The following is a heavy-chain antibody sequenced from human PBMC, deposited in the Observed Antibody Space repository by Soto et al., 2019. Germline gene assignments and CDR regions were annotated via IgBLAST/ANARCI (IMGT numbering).Heavy chain of an antibody. Sequence: QVQLVQSGAEVKKPGASVKVSCKASGYTLTGYYMHWVRQAPGQGLEWMGWINPNSGGTNYAQKFQGRVTMTRDTSISTAYMELSRLRSDDTAVYYCARALPGYCSSTSCSRGPFDYWGQGTLVTVSS. CDR1: GYTLTGYY. D-gene: IGHD2-2*01. CDR3: ARALPGYCSSTSCSRGPFDY. CDR2: INPNSGGT. J-gene: IGHJ4*02. V-gene: IGHV1-2*02.